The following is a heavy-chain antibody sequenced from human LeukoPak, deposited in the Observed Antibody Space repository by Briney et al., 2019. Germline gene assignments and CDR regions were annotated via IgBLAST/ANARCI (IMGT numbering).Heavy chain of an antibody. CDR1: GFTFSSYA. D-gene: IGHD6-13*01. J-gene: IGHJ4*02. V-gene: IGHV3-23*01. CDR3: AKESGKQQLAQYYFDY. CDR2: ISGSGGST. Sequence: GGSLRLSCAASGFTFSSYAMIGVRQAPGKGLEGVSAISGSGGSTYYADAVKGRFTISRDNSKNTLYLQMNSLRAEDTAVYYCAKESGKQQLAQYYFDYWGQGTLVTVSS.